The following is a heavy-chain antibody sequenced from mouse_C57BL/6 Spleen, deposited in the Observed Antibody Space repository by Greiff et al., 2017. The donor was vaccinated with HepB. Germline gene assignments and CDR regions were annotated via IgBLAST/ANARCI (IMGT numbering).Heavy chain of an antibody. CDR3: ASTSYYGSSLSNFDV. J-gene: IGHJ1*03. Sequence: QVQLQQSGAELVKPGASVKISCKASGYTFTDYYINWVKLRPGQGLEWIGKIGPGSGSTYYNEKFKGKATLTADKSSSTAYMQLSSLTSEDSAVYFCASTSYYGSSLSNFDVWGTGTTVTVSS. D-gene: IGHD1-1*01. CDR2: IGPGSGST. CDR1: GYTFTDYY. V-gene: IGHV1-77*01.